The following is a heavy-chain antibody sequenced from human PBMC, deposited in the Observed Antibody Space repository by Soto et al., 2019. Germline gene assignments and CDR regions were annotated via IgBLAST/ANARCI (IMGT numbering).Heavy chain of an antibody. V-gene: IGHV3-53*01. CDR1: GITATNGH. CDR2: IYRDDNT. J-gene: IGHJ4*02. D-gene: IGHD1-1*01. CDR3: ARDWNGDKYFDF. Sequence: DVQLVKSGGGLIQPGGSLRLSCAASGITATNGHMNWVRQAPGKGLEWVSVIYRDDNTNYADAVTGRFTISRDTSKNTVYLQMNSLRAEDTAVYYCARDWNGDKYFDFWGQGSLVTVSS.